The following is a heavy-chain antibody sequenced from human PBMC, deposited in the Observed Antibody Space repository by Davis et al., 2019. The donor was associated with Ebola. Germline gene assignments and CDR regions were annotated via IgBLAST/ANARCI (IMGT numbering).Heavy chain of an antibody. V-gene: IGHV1-2*04. CDR2: INPNSGGT. D-gene: IGHD6-6*01. CDR1: GYTFTGYY. J-gene: IGHJ6*02. Sequence: ASVKVSCKASGYTFTGYYMHWVRQAPGQGLEWMGWINPNSGGTNYAQKFQGWVTMTRDTSISTAYMELSRLRSDDTAVYYCARDGSGSSSSRGVYYYYGMDVWGQGTTVTVSS. CDR3: ARDGSGSSSSRGVYYYYGMDV.